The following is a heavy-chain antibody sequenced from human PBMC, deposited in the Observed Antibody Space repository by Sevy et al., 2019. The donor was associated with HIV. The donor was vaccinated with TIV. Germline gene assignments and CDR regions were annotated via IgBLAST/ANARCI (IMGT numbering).Heavy chain of an antibody. Sequence: GGSLRLSCAASGSTFSNYAMHWVRQTPDRGLEWVAVVSYDGADTSYADSVKGRFTVSRDNSKSTLYLQMNRLRVDASAVYFCARFPPQRAFDIWGQGPTVTVSS. CDR2: VSYDGADT. J-gene: IGHJ3*02. V-gene: IGHV3-30*04. CDR3: ARFPPQRAFDI. CDR1: GSTFSNYA.